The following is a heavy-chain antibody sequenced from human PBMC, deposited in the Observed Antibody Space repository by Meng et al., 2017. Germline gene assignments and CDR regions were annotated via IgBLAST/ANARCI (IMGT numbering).Heavy chain of an antibody. D-gene: IGHD6-19*01. CDR1: GGTFSSYA. J-gene: IGHJ5*02. CDR2: IIPIFGTA. CDR3: ASTIAVAGTGWFDP. Sequence: QVQLVQSGAEAKKPGSSVKVSCKASGGTFSSYAISWVRQASGQGLEWMGGIIPIFGTANYAQKFQGRVTITTDESTSTAYMELSSLRSEDTAVYYCASTIAVAGTGWFDPWGQGTLVTVSS. V-gene: IGHV1-69*05.